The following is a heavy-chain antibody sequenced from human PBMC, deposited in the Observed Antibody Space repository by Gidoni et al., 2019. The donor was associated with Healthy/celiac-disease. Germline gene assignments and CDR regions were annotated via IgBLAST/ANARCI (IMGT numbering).Heavy chain of an antibody. J-gene: IGHJ5*02. V-gene: IGHV4-38-2*01. Sequence: QVQLQESGPGRVKPSETLSLTCAVSGYSISSGYDWGWIRQPPGKGLEWIGSIYHSGSTSYNPSLKSRVTISVATSKNQFSLKLSSVTAADTAVYYCARIYGGNSVWFDPWGQGTLVTVSS. CDR1: GYSISSGYD. D-gene: IGHD4-17*01. CDR2: IYHSGST. CDR3: ARIYGGNSVWFDP.